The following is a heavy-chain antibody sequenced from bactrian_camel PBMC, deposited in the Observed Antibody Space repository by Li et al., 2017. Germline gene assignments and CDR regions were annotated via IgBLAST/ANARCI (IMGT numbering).Heavy chain of an antibody. V-gene: IGHV3S1*01. CDR1: GYTFTSVW. CDR2: IYMGDGST. J-gene: IGHJ4*01. CDR3: AKDLLGWVRMYDY. Sequence: HVQLVESGGGLVQPGGSLRLSCAASGYTFTSVWMYWIRQAPGKGLEWVSSIYMGDGSTNSADSGKGRFTISRDNTKNMSYLQMNSLKSEDTAMYYCAKDLLGWVRMYDYWGQGTQVTVS. D-gene: IGHD1*01.